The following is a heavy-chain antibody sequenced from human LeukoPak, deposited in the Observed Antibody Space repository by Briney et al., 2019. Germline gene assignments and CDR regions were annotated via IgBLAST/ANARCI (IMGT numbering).Heavy chain of an antibody. J-gene: IGHJ3*02. Sequence: SVKVSCKASGFTFTSSAVQWVRQARGQRLEWIGWIVVGSGNTNYAQKFQERVTITRDMSTSTAYMELSSLRSEDTAVYYCAAAGGYYDFWSGYGNDAFDIWGQGTMVTVSS. CDR2: IVVGSGNT. V-gene: IGHV1-58*01. CDR1: GFTFTSSA. D-gene: IGHD3-3*01. CDR3: AAAGGYYDFWSGYGNDAFDI.